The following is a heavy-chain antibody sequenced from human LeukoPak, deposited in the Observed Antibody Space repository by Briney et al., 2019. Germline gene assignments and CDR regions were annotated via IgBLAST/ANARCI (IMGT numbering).Heavy chain of an antibody. Sequence: GGSLRLSCAASGFSFSSYEMNWVRQAPGKGLEWVSYISSSGSTIYYADSVKGRFTISRDNAKNSLYLQMNSLRAEDTAVYYCARVHGSWSLGGSCYFDYWGQGTLVTVSS. CDR1: GFSFSSYE. CDR2: ISSSGSTI. CDR3: ARVHGSWSLGGSCYFDY. V-gene: IGHV3-48*03. D-gene: IGHD6-13*01. J-gene: IGHJ4*02.